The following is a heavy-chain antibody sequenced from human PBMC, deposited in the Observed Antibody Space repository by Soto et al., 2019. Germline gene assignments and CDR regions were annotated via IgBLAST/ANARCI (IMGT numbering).Heavy chain of an antibody. CDR1: GYTFTSYA. Sequence: ASVKVSCKASGYTFTSYAMHWVRQAPGQRLEWMGWINAGNGNTKYSQKFQGRVTITRDTSASTAYLELSSLRSEDTAVYYCATIGGRGSSLYNLFDPCGQGTLVTVSS. CDR3: ATIGGRGSSLYNLFDP. D-gene: IGHD6-13*01. J-gene: IGHJ5*02. V-gene: IGHV1-3*01. CDR2: INAGNGNT.